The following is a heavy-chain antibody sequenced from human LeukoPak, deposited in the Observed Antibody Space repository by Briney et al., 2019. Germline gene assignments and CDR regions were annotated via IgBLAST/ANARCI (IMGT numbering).Heavy chain of an antibody. CDR1: GGSISSYY. CDR2: IYYSGST. V-gene: IGHV4-59*01. CDR3: ARDGRNYNYVWGTFYAFDI. Sequence: SETLSLTCTVSGGSISSYYWSWIRQPPGKGLEWIGYIYYSGSTYYNPSLKSRVTISVDTSKNQFSLKLSSVTAADTAVYYCARDGRNYNYVWGTFYAFDIWGQGTMVTVSS. D-gene: IGHD3-16*01. J-gene: IGHJ3*02.